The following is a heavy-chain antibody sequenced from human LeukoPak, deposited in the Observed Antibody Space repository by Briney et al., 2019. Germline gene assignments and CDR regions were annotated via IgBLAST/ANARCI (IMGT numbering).Heavy chain of an antibody. J-gene: IGHJ4*02. D-gene: IGHD1/OR15-1a*01. CDR2: SNPSGGST. V-gene: IGHV1-46*01. Sequence: SVKLSCTATGYAFTSYNMHWVRHRPGQGHEWMGISNPSGGSTSYAQKFQGRVTMTRDTSTSTVYMELSSLRSEDTAVYYCARDRQGWSKYYFDYWGQGTLVTVSS. CDR3: ARDRQGWSKYYFDY. CDR1: GYAFTSYN.